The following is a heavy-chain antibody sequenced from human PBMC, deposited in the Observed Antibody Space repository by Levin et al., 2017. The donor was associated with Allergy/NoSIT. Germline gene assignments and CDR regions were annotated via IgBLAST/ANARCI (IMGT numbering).Heavy chain of an antibody. CDR2: IIPILGIA. CDR1: GGTFSSYA. CDR3: ARDPGVNLGYCSSTSCYA. Sequence: PVKVSCKASGGTFSSYAISWVRQAPGQGLEWMGRIIPILGIANYAQKFQGRVTITADKSTSTAYMELSSLRSEDTAVYYCARDPGVNLGYCSSTSCYAWGQGTLVTVSS. V-gene: IGHV1-69*04. J-gene: IGHJ5*02. D-gene: IGHD2-2*01.